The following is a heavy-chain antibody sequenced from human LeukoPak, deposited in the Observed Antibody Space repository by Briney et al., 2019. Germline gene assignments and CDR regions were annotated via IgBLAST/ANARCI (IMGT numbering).Heavy chain of an antibody. CDR2: IYYSGST. V-gene: IGHV4-39*07. CDR1: GGSISSSSYY. CDR3: ARRDSSSSAYYYYMDV. J-gene: IGHJ6*03. Sequence: SETLSLTCTVSGGSISSSSYYWGWIRQPPGKGLEWIGSIYYSGSTYYNPSLKSRVTISVDTSKNQFSLKLSSVTAADTAVYYCARRDSSSSAYYYYMDVWAKGPRSPSP. D-gene: IGHD6-6*01.